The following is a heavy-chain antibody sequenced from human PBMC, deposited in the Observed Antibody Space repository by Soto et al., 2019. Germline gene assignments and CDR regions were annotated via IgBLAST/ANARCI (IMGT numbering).Heavy chain of an antibody. V-gene: IGHV3-7*01. CDR1: GITFSTYW. D-gene: IGHD2-15*01. CDR3: ARGYCSGGSCHRGY. CDR2: MNHDGSEK. J-gene: IGHJ4*02. Sequence: EVQLVESGGGLVHPGGSLRLSCAASGITFSTYWMSWVRQAPGKGLELVANMNHDGSEKNYVDSVRGRFTISRDNAKNSLYLQMNSLRAEDTAVYYCARGYCSGGSCHRGYWGQGTLVTVSS.